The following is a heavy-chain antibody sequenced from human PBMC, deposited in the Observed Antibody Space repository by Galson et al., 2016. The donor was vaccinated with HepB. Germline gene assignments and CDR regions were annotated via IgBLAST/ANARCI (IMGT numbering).Heavy chain of an antibody. V-gene: IGHV3-74*03. CDR2: INSDGTTT. CDR1: GFTFSRFW. J-gene: IGHJ4*02. Sequence: SLRLSCAASGFTFSRFWMHWVRQAPGKGLVWVSRINSDGTTTTYADSVKGRFTISRDNAKNTLYLQMNSLRAEDTVFYYCATVSGPLDYWGQGTLVTVSS. D-gene: IGHD3-16*01. CDR3: ATVSGPLDY.